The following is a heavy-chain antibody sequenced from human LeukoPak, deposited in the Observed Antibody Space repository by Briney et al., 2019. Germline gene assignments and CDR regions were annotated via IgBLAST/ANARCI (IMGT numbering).Heavy chain of an antibody. CDR2: ISSSSSYI. Sequence: GGSLRLSCAASGFTFSSYSMNWVRQAPGKGLEWVSSISSSSSYIYYADSVKGRFTISRDNAKNSLYLQMNSLRAEDTAVYYCARDLRSRTSSGSYFDYWGQGTLVTVSS. CDR1: GFTFSSYS. D-gene: IGHD1-26*01. V-gene: IGHV3-21*01. CDR3: ARDLRSRTSSGSYFDY. J-gene: IGHJ4*02.